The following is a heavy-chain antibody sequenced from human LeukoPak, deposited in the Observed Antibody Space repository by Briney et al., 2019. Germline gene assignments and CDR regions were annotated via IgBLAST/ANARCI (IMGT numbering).Heavy chain of an antibody. V-gene: IGHV4-59*01. D-gene: IGHD3-16*01. J-gene: IGHJ4*02. CDR2: IYSSGST. CDR1: GGSISSYY. Sequence: TSETLSLTCTVSGGSISSYYWSWIRQPPGKGLEWIGYIYSSGSTNYNLSLKSRLTISVDTSKSQFSLKLSSVTAADTAVYYCARVAALGHFDYWGQGTLVTVSS. CDR3: ARVAALGHFDY.